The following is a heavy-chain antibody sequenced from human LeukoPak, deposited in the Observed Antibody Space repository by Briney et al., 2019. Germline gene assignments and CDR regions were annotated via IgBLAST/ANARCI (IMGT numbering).Heavy chain of an antibody. CDR3: GRAFPPRRTSSAGDL. Sequence: GGSLRLSCSASGFTFSDYDMNWVRQAPGKGLEWVSSISYLSSHVYYADSVKGRFSISKDNAKNSPLLQMTSLGAEDTAFYYGGRAFPPRRTSSAGDLWGQGILVTVSS. D-gene: IGHD3-16*01. CDR2: ISYLSSHV. CDR1: GFTFSDYD. J-gene: IGHJ4*02. V-gene: IGHV3-21*01.